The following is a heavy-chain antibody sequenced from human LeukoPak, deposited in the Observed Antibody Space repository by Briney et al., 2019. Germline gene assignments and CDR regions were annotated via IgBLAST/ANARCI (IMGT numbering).Heavy chain of an antibody. CDR1: GFTFSSYE. Sequence: GGSLRLSCAASGFTFSSYEMDWVRQAPGKGLEWVSYISNSGTAIYYADSVKGRFTISRDNAKSSLYLQMNSLRAEDTAVYYCARAGYSMDTEYFQHWGQGTLVTVSS. D-gene: IGHD5-18*01. V-gene: IGHV3-48*03. CDR3: ARAGYSMDTEYFQH. CDR2: ISNSGTAI. J-gene: IGHJ1*01.